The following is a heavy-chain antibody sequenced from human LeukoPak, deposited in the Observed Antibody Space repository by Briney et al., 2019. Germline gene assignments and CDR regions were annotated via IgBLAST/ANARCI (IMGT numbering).Heavy chain of an antibody. CDR3: ARDRYSYGF. J-gene: IGHJ4*02. Sequence: SETLSLTCTVSGGFISTYYWSWIRQPPGKGLEWIGFISYSGSTYHNPSLKSRVTMSVDTSKNQFSLSLRSVTAADTAVYYCARDRYSYGFWGQGILVTVSS. CDR2: ISYSGST. V-gene: IGHV4-59*01. CDR1: GGFISTYY. D-gene: IGHD5-18*01.